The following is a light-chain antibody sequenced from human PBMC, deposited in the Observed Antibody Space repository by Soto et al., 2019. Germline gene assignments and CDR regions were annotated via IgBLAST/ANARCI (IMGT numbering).Light chain of an antibody. J-gene: IGKJ1*01. CDR3: QQSYSTPS. CDR2: WAS. CDR1: RTLLSTSNNKNH. Sequence: DIVLTQSPDSLAVPLCETATIACKSDRTLLSTSNNKNHLSWFQQKPGRPPTLLISWASARQSGVPDRFTGTGSATDFRLTISNLQAEDVAVYFCQQSYSTPSFGQGTKVDIK. V-gene: IGKV4-1*01.